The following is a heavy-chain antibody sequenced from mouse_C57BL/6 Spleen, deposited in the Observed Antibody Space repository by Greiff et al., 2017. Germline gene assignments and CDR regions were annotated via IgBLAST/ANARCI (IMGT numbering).Heavy chain of an antibody. Sequence: QVQLQQPGTELVKPGASVKLSCKPSGYTFPSYWMPWWKRRPGQALDGIGNINPSNGGTNYNEKFKSKATLTVDKSSSTAYMQLSSLTSEDSAVYYCARGLYYGSSYVDYWGQGTTLTVSS. CDR3: ARGLYYGSSYVDY. CDR1: GYTFPSYW. V-gene: IGHV1-53*01. J-gene: IGHJ2*01. D-gene: IGHD1-1*01. CDR2: INPSNGGT.